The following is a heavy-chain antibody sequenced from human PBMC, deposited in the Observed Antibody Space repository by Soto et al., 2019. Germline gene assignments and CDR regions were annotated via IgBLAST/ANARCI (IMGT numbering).Heavy chain of an antibody. CDR1: GYTFTSYD. Sequence: ASVKVSCKASGYTFTSYDINWVRQATGQGLEWMGWMNPNSGNTGYAQKFQGRVTMTRNTSISTAYMELSSLRSEDTAVYYCARGSVVVPAAVHPPEPFDIRGQGTMVTVSS. CDR2: MNPNSGNT. V-gene: IGHV1-8*01. CDR3: ARGSVVVPAAVHPPEPFDI. D-gene: IGHD2-2*01. J-gene: IGHJ3*02.